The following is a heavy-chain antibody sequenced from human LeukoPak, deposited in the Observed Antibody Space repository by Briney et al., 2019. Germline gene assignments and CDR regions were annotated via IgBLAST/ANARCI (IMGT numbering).Heavy chain of an antibody. Sequence: PSETLSLTCTVSGGSISSYYWSWIRQPQGKGPAWSGYIYDSGSTNYNPSLKSRVTISGDTSKNQFSLKLSSVTAADTAVYYCARGKVEYTSSSYFDYWGQGTLVTVSS. CDR1: GGSISSYY. CDR3: ARGKVEYTSSSYFDY. J-gene: IGHJ4*02. V-gene: IGHV4-59*01. CDR2: IYDSGST. D-gene: IGHD6-6*01.